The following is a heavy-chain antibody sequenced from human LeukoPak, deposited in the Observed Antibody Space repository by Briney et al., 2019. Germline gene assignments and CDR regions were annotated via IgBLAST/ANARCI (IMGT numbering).Heavy chain of an antibody. Sequence: GGSLRLSCAASGFTFSNAWMSWVRQAPGKGLEWVGRIKSKTDGGTTDYAAPVKGRFTISRDDSKNTLYLQMNSLRAEDTAVYYCAREAPQWKDAFDIWGQGTMVTVSS. D-gene: IGHD1-1*01. CDR3: AREAPQWKDAFDI. CDR1: GFTFSNAW. CDR2: IKSKTDGGTT. J-gene: IGHJ3*02. V-gene: IGHV3-15*01.